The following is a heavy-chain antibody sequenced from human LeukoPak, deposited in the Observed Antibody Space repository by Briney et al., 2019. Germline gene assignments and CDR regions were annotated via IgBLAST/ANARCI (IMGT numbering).Heavy chain of an antibody. CDR2: ISTSGTT. J-gene: IGHJ5*01. CDR1: GGSISNYY. D-gene: IGHD3/OR15-3a*01. V-gene: IGHV4-4*09. CDR3: ARLGMDWLHLDS. Sequence: SETLSLTYSVSGGSISNYYWAWIRQPPGKEPELIGYISTSGTTKYTPSLSSRGTISLDTSMNQFSLRLASVTAADTAVYYCARLGMDWLHLDSWGQGTLVTVSS.